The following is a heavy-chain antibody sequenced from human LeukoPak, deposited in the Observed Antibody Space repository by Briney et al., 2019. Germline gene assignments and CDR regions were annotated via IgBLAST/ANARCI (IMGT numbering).Heavy chain of an antibody. CDR2: ISATNGNT. CDR3: ARGDIAVAGTTV. D-gene: IGHD6-19*01. J-gene: IGHJ4*02. Sequence: ASVKVSCKASGYTFTNYGLSWVRQAPGQGLEWMGWISATNGNTNYARKFQGRVTMTTDTSTSTAYMELRSLRSDDTAVYYCARGDIAVAGTTVWGQGTLVTVSS. V-gene: IGHV1-18*01. CDR1: GYTFTNYG.